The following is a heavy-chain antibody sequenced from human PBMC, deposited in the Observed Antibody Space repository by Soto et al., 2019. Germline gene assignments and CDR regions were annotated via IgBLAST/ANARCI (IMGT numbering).Heavy chain of an antibody. CDR2: ISYDGSNK. CDR1: GFTFSSYG. V-gene: IGHV3-30*18. D-gene: IGHD3-22*01. Sequence: GGSLRLSCAASGFTFSSYGMHWVRQAPGKGLEWVAVISYDGSNKYYADSVKGRFTISRDNSKNTLYLQMNSLRAEDTAVYYCAKESYYYDSSGYSSFDYWGQGTLVTVSS. CDR3: AKESYYYDSSGYSSFDY. J-gene: IGHJ4*02.